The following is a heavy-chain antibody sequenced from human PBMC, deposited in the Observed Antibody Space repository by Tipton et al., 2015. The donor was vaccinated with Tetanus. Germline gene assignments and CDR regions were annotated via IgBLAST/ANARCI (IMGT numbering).Heavy chain of an antibody. J-gene: IGHJ5*02. Sequence: TLSLTCSVSGASISSGGYFWNWIRHRPGKGLEWIGYIYYSGSTFYNPSLKSRVTISVDTSNNQFSLRLSSVTAADTAVYYCARGQGGGRVARLNWFGPWGQGTLVTVSS. CDR1: GASISSGGYF. D-gene: IGHD3-16*01. CDR2: IYYSGST. V-gene: IGHV4-31*03. CDR3: ARGQGGGRVARLNWFGP.